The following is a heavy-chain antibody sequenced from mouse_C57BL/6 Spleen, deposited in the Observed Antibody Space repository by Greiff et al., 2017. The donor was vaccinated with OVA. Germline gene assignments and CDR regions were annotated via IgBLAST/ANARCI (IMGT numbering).Heavy chain of an antibody. J-gene: IGHJ4*01. Sequence: QVQLQQSGAELVRPGTSVKVSCKASGYAFTNYLIEWVKQRPGQGLEWIGVINPGSGGTNYNEKFKGKATLTADKSSSTAYMQLSSLTSEDSAVYFCARKRTETGYYAMDYWGQGTSVTVSS. CDR1: GYAFTNYL. D-gene: IGHD4-1*01. CDR2: INPGSGGT. V-gene: IGHV1-54*01. CDR3: ARKRTETGYYAMDY.